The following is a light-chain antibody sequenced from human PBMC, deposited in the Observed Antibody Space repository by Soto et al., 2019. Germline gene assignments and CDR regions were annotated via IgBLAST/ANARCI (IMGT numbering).Light chain of an antibody. Sequence: QSALTQPASVSGSPGQSITISCTGTSGDIGGYNYVSWYQQHPGKAPKLMFYDVSDRPSGVSNRFSGSKSGNTASLTISGLRAEDEADYYCSSYTTSNTLLFGGGTKVTVL. J-gene: IGLJ2*01. CDR1: SGDIGGYNY. V-gene: IGLV2-14*01. CDR3: SSYTTSNTLL. CDR2: DVS.